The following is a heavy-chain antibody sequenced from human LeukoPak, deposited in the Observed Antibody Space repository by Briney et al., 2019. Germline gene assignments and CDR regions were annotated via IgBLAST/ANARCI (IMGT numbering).Heavy chain of an antibody. CDR2: IYSGGST. J-gene: IGHJ4*02. Sequence: GGSLRLSCAASGFTFSTSWMTWVRQAPGKGLEWVSVIYSGGSTYYADSVKGRFTISRDNSKNTLYLQMNSLRAEDTAVYYCARDRGGYWGQGTLVTVSS. CDR1: GFTFSTSW. CDR3: ARDRGGY. D-gene: IGHD3-16*01. V-gene: IGHV3-53*01.